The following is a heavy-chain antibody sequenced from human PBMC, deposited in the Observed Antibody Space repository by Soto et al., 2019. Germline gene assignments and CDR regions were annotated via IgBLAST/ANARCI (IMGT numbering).Heavy chain of an antibody. Sequence: SETLSLTCTVSGGSISSSSYYWGWIRQPPGKGLEWIGSIYYSGSTYYNPSLKSRVTISVDTSKNQFSLKLSSVTAADTAVYYCASPLTVYNYYGMDVWGQVTTVTVSS. D-gene: IGHD4-17*01. CDR1: GGSISSSSYY. J-gene: IGHJ6*02. CDR3: ASPLTVYNYYGMDV. CDR2: IYYSGST. V-gene: IGHV4-39*01.